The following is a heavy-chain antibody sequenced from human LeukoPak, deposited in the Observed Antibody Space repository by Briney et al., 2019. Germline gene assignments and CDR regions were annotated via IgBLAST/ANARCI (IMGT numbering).Heavy chain of an antibody. D-gene: IGHD3-16*01. Sequence: GGSLRLSCAASGFTFNNYWMSWVRQAPGKGLEWVANIKQDGSEEYYVDSVKGRFTFSRDNAKNSLFLQMNSLRVDDTAVYYCARARYSEKGYYYHYMDVWGKGTTVTVSS. CDR1: GFTFNNYW. CDR2: IKQDGSEE. J-gene: IGHJ6*03. V-gene: IGHV3-7*01. CDR3: ARARYSEKGYYYHYMDV.